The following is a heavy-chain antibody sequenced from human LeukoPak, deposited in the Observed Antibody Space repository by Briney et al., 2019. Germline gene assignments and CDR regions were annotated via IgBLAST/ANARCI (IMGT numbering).Heavy chain of an antibody. V-gene: IGHV4-59*01. D-gene: IGHD3-3*01. CDR3: ARAYDFWSPPSGYYYTDV. CDR2: IYYSGST. J-gene: IGHJ6*03. CDR1: GGSISSYH. Sequence: SETLSLTCTVSGGSISSYHWSWIRQPPGKGLEWIGYIYYSGSTNYNPSLKSRVTISVDTSKNQFSLKLSSVTAADTAVYYCARAYDFWSPPSGYYYTDVWGKGTTVTVSS.